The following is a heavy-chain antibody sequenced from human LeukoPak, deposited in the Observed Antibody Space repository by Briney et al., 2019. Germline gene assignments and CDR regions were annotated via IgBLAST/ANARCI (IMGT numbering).Heavy chain of an antibody. CDR3: ARAGGRFSSSWYTNWFDP. Sequence: GASVKVSCKASGYTFTSYYMHWVRQAPGQGLEWMGIINPSGGSTSYAQKFQGRVTMTRDMSTSTVYMELSSLRSEDTAVYYCARAGGRFSSSWYTNWFDPWGQGTLVTVSS. J-gene: IGHJ5*02. CDR1: GYTFTSYY. CDR2: INPSGGST. V-gene: IGHV1-46*01. D-gene: IGHD6-13*01.